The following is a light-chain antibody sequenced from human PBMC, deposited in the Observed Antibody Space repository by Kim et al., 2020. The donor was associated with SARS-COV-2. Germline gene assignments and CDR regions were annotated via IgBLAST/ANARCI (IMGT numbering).Light chain of an antibody. CDR3: QSYDSSNWV. CDR1: SGSIASNY. CDR2: EDN. J-gene: IGLJ3*02. V-gene: IGLV6-57*03. Sequence: GTAVTISCPRSSGSIASNYVQWYQQRPGSAPTTVIYEDNQSPSGVPDRCSGSIDSSSNSASLTISGLKTEDEADYYCQSYDSSNWVFGGGTQLTVL.